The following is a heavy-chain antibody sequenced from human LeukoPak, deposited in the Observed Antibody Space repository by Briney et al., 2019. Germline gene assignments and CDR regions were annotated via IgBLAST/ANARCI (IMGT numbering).Heavy chain of an antibody. Sequence: GGSLRLSCVAYGLTLTDYYMSSIRQAPGRGLGWDSDISGSDRNVYYGDAVKGRFTISRDNAKNSLYLQMNNLRAEDTAVYYCARSICYYYTMDVWGQGTTVTVSS. CDR3: ARSICYYYTMDV. CDR2: ISGSDRNV. V-gene: IGHV3-11*01. CDR1: GLTLTDYY. J-gene: IGHJ6*02. D-gene: IGHD2-2*01.